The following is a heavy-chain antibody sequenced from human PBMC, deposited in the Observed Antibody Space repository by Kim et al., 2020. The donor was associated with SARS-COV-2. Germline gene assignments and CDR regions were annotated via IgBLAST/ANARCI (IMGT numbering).Heavy chain of an antibody. D-gene: IGHD3-22*01. CDR2: IYPGDSDT. CDR3: ARLSHDSSGYHRYWYFDL. J-gene: IGHJ2*01. V-gene: IGHV5-51*01. Sequence: GESLKISCKGSGYSFTSYWIGWVRQMPGKGLEWMGIIYPGDSDTRYSPSFQGQVTISADKSISTAYLQWSSLKASDTAMYYCARLSHDSSGYHRYWYFDLWGRGTLVTVSS. CDR1: GYSFTSYW.